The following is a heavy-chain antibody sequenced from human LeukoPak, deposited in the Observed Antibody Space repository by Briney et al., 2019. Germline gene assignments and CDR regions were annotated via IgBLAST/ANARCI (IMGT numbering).Heavy chain of an antibody. J-gene: IGHJ4*02. CDR1: GFTFNEYT. CDR2: ITTTSAYI. V-gene: IGHV3-21*01. CDR3: ARDIVNGDYVSAY. D-gene: IGHD4-17*01. Sequence: GGSLKLSCAASGFTFNEYTLNWVRQAPGKGLEWVSSITTTSAYIYYADSVKGRFTISRDNAKNSLYLQMNSLRADDTGVYYCARDIVNGDYVSAYWGQGTLVTVSS.